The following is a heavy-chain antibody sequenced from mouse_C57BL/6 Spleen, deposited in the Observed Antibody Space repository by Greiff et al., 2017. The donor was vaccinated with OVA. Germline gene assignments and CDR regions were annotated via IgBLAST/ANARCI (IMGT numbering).Heavy chain of an antibody. Sequence: VQLQQSGTVLARPGASVKMSCKTSGYTFTSYWMHWVKQRPGQGLEWIGAIYPGNSDTSYNQKFKGKAKLTAVTSASTAYMELSSLTNEDSAVYYCTSRRAYYDYEGFDYWGQGTTLTVSS. CDR2: IYPGNSDT. CDR1: GYTFTSYW. V-gene: IGHV1-5*01. D-gene: IGHD2-4*01. J-gene: IGHJ2*01. CDR3: TSRRAYYDYEGFDY.